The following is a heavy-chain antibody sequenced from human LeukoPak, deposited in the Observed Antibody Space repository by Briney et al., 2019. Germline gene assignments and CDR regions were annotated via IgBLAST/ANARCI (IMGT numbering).Heavy chain of an antibody. CDR1: GFTFSTYA. CDR3: AKDRAIAAAGTYFNY. CDR2: ISGSGGST. J-gene: IGHJ4*02. Sequence: GGSLRLSCAASGFTFSTYAMSWVRQAPGKGLEWVSAISGSGGSTYYADSVKGRFTISRDNSKNTLYLQMNSLRAEDTAVYYCAKDRAIAAAGTYFNYWGQGTLVTVSS. V-gene: IGHV3-23*01. D-gene: IGHD6-13*01.